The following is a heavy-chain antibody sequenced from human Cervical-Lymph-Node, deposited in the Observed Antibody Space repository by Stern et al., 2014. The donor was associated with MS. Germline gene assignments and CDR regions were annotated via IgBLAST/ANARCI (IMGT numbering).Heavy chain of an antibody. V-gene: IGHV1-69*01. CDR1: GGTFGNHA. Sequence: QVQLVQSGAEVKRPGSSVKVSCKASGGTFGNHAINWVRQAPGHGLEWMGAIIPLFETADYAQRFHGRVTIIADGPTSTVSMELSSLKSDDTAVYYCARGSRYHDFWSVSYGHFECWGQGTLITVSS. CDR2: IIPLFETA. J-gene: IGHJ4*02. CDR3: ARGSRYHDFWSVSYGHFEC. D-gene: IGHD3-3*01.